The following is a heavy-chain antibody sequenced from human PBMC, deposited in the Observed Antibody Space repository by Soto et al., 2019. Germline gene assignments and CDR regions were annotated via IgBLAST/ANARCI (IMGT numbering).Heavy chain of an antibody. CDR2: ISYDGSHK. J-gene: IGHJ4*02. Sequence: GGTLRLSCAAFRFTFSSYAMHWVRQAPGKGLEWVAVISYDGSHKIHADSVKGRFTISRDNSEDTLYLQMNSLRTEDTAVYYCAREEAAIFDNWGQGTLVTVSS. CDR3: AREEAAIFDN. CDR1: RFTFSSYA. D-gene: IGHD2-2*02. V-gene: IGHV3-30-3*01.